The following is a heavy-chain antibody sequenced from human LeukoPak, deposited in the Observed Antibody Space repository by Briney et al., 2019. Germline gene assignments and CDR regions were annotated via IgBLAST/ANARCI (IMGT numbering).Heavy chain of an antibody. D-gene: IGHD6-13*01. J-gene: IGHJ4*02. CDR3: ANSGGSWRLDN. Sequence: GGSLRLSCAASGFTFSNYAMSWVRQAPGKGLEWVSAIGGSGGDTYYADSVKGRFTISRDNSNYMVYLQMNSLRAEDTAVYYCANSGGSWRLDNWGQGTLVTVSS. CDR2: IGGSGGDT. CDR1: GFTFSNYA. V-gene: IGHV3-23*01.